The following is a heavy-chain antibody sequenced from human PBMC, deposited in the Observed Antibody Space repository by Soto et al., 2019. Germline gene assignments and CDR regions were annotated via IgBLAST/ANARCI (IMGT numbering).Heavy chain of an antibody. D-gene: IGHD6-13*01. V-gene: IGHV4-30-4*01. CDR3: ARDRIAAAGNFDY. Sequence: PSETLSLTCTVSGGSISSGDYYWSWIRQPPGKGLEWIGYIYYSGSTYYNPSLKSRVTISVDTSKNQFSLKLSSVTAADTAVYYCARDRIAAAGNFDYWGQGTLVTVSS. CDR1: GGSISSGDYY. CDR2: IYYSGST. J-gene: IGHJ4*02.